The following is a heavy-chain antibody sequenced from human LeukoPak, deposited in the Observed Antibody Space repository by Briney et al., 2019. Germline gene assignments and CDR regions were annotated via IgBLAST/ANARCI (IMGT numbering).Heavy chain of an antibody. CDR3: AKAATLTGYQN. Sequence: GGSLRLSCAASGLSFSDHYIEWVRQAPGKGLEWVARSRNKANSYTTEYAASVKGRFTISRDGSKNSLYRQMNSLRAEDTAVYYCAKAATLTGYQNWGQGTLVTVSS. D-gene: IGHD3-9*01. J-gene: IGHJ4*02. CDR2: SRNKANSYTT. V-gene: IGHV3-72*01. CDR1: GLSFSDHY.